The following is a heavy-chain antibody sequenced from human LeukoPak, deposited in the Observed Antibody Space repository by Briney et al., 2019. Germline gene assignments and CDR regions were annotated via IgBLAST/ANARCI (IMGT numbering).Heavy chain of an antibody. V-gene: IGHV4-34*01. CDR3: ERDHSYDSSGYFLYY. CDR1: GGSFSGFY. J-gene: IGHJ4*02. Sequence: PSETLSLTCAVYGGSFSGFYWNWVRQPPGKGLEWIGETKHSGNTIYNPSLKSRVNMSVDTSKNKFSLRLKSVTAADRAVYYCERDHSYDSSGYFLYYWGQGTLVTVSS. D-gene: IGHD3-22*01. CDR2: TKHSGNT.